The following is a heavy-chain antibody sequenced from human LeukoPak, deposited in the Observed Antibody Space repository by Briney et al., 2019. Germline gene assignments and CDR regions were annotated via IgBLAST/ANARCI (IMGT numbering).Heavy chain of an antibody. CDR3: ARGGYGVHGGDFDY. CDR2: IYYSGST. J-gene: IGHJ4*02. Sequence: PSETLSLTCTVSGGSISSYYWSWIRQPPGKGLEWIGYIYYSGSTNYNPSLKSRVTISVDTSKNQFPLRLSSVTAADTAVYYCARGGYGVHGGDFDYWGQGTLVTVSS. CDR1: GGSISSYY. V-gene: IGHV4-59*08. D-gene: IGHD4-17*01.